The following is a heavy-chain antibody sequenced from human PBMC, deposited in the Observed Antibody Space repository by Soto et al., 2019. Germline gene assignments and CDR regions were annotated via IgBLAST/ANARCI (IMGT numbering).Heavy chain of an antibody. CDR2: IYYSGST. CDR1: GGSISSGDYY. CDR3: ARDRVAYYDILTGYPL. V-gene: IGHV4-30-4*01. J-gene: IGHJ4*02. Sequence: PSETLSLTCTVSGGSISSGDYYWSWIRQPPGKGLEWIGYIYYSGSTYYNPSLKSRVTISVDTSKNQFSLKLSSVTAADTAVYYXARDRVAYYDILTGYPLWGPGTLVTVSS. D-gene: IGHD3-9*01.